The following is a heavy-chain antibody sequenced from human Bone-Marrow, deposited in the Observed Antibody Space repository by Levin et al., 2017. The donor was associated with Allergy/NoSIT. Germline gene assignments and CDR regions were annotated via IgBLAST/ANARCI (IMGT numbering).Heavy chain of an antibody. CDR2: IKQDGSEK. Sequence: PGGSLRLSCAASGFTFSSYWMSWVRQAPGKGLEWVANIKQDGSEKYYVDSVKGRFTISRDNAKNSLYLQMNSLRAEDTAVYYCARSPGYSYGYGYFDLWGRGTLVTVSS. D-gene: IGHD5-18*01. J-gene: IGHJ2*01. CDR1: GFTFSSYW. CDR3: ARSPGYSYGYGYFDL. V-gene: IGHV3-7*01.